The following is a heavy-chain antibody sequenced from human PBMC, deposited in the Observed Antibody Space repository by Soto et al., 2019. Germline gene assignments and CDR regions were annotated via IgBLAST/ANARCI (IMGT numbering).Heavy chain of an antibody. D-gene: IGHD4-17*01. Sequence: SETLSLTCAVSGGSISSGGYSWSWIRQPPGKGLEWIGYIYHSGSTYYNPSLKSRVTISVDRSKNQFSLKLSSVTAAATAVYYCARAPPSLYGDYVWYFDYWGQGTLVTVSS. J-gene: IGHJ4*02. V-gene: IGHV4-30-2*01. CDR2: IYHSGST. CDR1: GGSISSGGYS. CDR3: ARAPPSLYGDYVWYFDY.